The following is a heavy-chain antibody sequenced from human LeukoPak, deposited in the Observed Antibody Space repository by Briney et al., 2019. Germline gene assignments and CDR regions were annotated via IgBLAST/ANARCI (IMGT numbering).Heavy chain of an antibody. D-gene: IGHD1-1*01. CDR2: ISANDGKT. CDR1: GYVFTSYG. CDR3: ARELHVERDDY. V-gene: IGHV1-18*01. Sequence: ASVKVSCKASGYVFTSYGFTWVRQAPGQGLEWMGWISANDGKTHYSERHQGRVTMSTDTVTSTAYMELRSLRSDDTAVYYCARELHVERDDYWGQGTLVTVSS. J-gene: IGHJ4*02.